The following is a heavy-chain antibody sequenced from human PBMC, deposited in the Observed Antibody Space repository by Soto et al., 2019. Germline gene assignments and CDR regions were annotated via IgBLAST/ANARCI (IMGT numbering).Heavy chain of an antibody. V-gene: IGHV3-15*01. J-gene: IGHJ4*02. CDR1: GFTFSNAW. Sequence: EVQMVESGGDLVKPGGSLRLSCAVSGFTFSNAWMSWVRQAPGKGLEWVGRIKRNTDGGTTDYAAPVKGRFTISRDDSKNTLYLQMNSLKTEDTAVYYCTTDGLHVFRYASSWSQGSFFDYWGQGTLVTVSS. CDR3: TTDGLHVFRYASSWSQGSFFDY. D-gene: IGHD6-13*01. CDR2: IKRNTDGGTT.